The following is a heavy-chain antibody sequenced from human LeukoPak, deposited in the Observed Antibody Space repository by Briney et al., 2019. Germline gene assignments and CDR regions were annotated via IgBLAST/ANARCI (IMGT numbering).Heavy chain of an antibody. Sequence: GGSLRLSCAASGFIFSTYSMSGVRQAPGQGLVWISFISSSSGTKYYADSVSGRLNISRDNAKNSLYLQMNSLRAEDTAVYYCARDRGRTVADNWGQGTLVTVSS. CDR2: ISSSSGTK. CDR1: GFIFSTYS. D-gene: IGHD4-23*01. V-gene: IGHV3-48*04. J-gene: IGHJ4*02. CDR3: ARDRGRTVADN.